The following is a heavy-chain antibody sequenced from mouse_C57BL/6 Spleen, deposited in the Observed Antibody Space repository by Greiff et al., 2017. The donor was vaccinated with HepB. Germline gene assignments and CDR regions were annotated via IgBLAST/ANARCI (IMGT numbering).Heavy chain of an antibody. Sequence: EVQLVESGGGLVKPGGSLKLSCAASGFTFSSYAMSWVRQTPEKRLEWVATISDGGSYTYYPANVKGRFTISRDNTKNNLYLQMSQLKSEETAMYYCARGGSSEFAYWGQGPLVTASA. CDR3: ARGGSSEFAY. D-gene: IGHD1-1*01. CDR1: GFTFSSYA. CDR2: ISDGGSYT. J-gene: IGHJ3*01. V-gene: IGHV5-4*01.